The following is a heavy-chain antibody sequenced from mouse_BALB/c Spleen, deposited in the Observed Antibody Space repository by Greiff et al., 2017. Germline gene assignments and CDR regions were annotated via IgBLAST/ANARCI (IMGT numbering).Heavy chain of an antibody. D-gene: IGHD2-2*01. CDR2: INPSTGYT. CDR1: GYTFTSYW. V-gene: IGHV1-7*01. Sequence: VQLQQSGAELAKPGASVKMSCKASGYTFTSYWMHWVKQRPGQGLEWIGYINPSTGYTEYNQKFKDKATLTADKSSSTAYMQLSSLTSEDSAVYYCARMGGYDYYAMDYWGQGTSVTVSS. CDR3: ARMGGYDYYAMDY. J-gene: IGHJ4*01.